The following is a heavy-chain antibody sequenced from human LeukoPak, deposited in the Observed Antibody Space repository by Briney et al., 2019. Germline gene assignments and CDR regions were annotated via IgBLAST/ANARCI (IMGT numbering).Heavy chain of an antibody. Sequence: KTGGSLRLSCAASGFSFRGYNMSWVRQAPGKGLEWVSSITLSSSSIYYADSVKGRFTISRDNAKNSLFLRMDSLRAEGTAVYFCATGGPYSSSDYWGQGTLVTVSS. V-gene: IGHV3-21*01. CDR2: ITLSSSSI. J-gene: IGHJ4*02. CDR1: GFSFRGYN. D-gene: IGHD6-6*01. CDR3: ATGGPYSSSDY.